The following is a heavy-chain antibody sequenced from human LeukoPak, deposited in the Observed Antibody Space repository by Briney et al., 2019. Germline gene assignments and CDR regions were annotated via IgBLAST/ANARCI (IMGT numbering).Heavy chain of an antibody. CDR3: ARGRADCSSTSCPPMDAFDI. D-gene: IGHD2-2*01. CDR1: GGTFSSYA. CDR2: IIPIFGTA. V-gene: IGHV1-69*13. Sequence: ASVKVSCKASGGTFSSYAISWVRQAPGQGLEWMGGIIPIFGTANYAQKFQGRVTITADESTSTAYMELSSLRSEDTAVYYCARGRADCSSTSCPPMDAFDIWGQGTMVTVSS. J-gene: IGHJ3*02.